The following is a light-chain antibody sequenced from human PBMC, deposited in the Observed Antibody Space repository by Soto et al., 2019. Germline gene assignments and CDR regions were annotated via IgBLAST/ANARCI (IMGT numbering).Light chain of an antibody. CDR2: DVS. J-gene: IGLJ3*02. V-gene: IGLV2-14*01. CDR3: SSYTSSSTVV. Sequence: QSALTQPASVSGSPGQSITISCTGTSSDVGAYNSVSWYQQHPGKVPKLMIYDVSNRPSGVSNRFSGSQSGNTASLIISGLQAEDEADYYCSSYTSSSTVVFGGGTKLTVL. CDR1: SSDVGAYNS.